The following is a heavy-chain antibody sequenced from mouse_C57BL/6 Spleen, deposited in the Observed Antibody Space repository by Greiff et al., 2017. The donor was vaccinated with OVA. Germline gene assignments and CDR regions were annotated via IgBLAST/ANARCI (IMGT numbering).Heavy chain of an antibody. J-gene: IGHJ3*01. CDR3: TTFYYDGSSYGFAY. D-gene: IGHD1-1*01. Sequence: VQLKQSGAELVRPGASVKLSCTASGFNIKDYYMHWVKQRPEQGLEWIGRIDPEDGDTEYAPKFQGKATMTADTSSNTAYLQLSRLTSEDTAVYYCTTFYYDGSSYGFAYWGQGTLVTVSA. V-gene: IGHV14-1*01. CDR1: GFNIKDYY. CDR2: IDPEDGDT.